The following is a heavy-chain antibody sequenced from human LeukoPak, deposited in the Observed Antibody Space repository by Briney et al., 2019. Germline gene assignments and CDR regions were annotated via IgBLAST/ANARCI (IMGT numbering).Heavy chain of an antibody. CDR1: GFTFSAYG. Sequence: PGRSLRLSCAASGFTFSAYGMNWVRQAPGKGLEWVAVISNDASVKHNADSVKGRFTISRDNSRNTMYLQTDSLRVEDTAVYYCAKEAGYNYAPLASWGQGTLVTVSS. D-gene: IGHD5-18*01. CDR3: AKEAGYNYAPLAS. CDR2: ISNDASVK. J-gene: IGHJ4*02. V-gene: IGHV3-30*18.